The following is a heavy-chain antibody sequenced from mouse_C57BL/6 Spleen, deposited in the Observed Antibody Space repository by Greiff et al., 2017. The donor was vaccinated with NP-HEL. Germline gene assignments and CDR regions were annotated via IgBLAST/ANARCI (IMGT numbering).Heavy chain of an antibody. CDR3: APMVTTLYYYAMDY. CDR1: GYTFTSYW. D-gene: IGHD2-1*01. J-gene: IGHJ4*01. Sequence: VQLQQPGAELVKPGASVKVSCKASGYTFTSYWMHWVKQRPGQGLEWIGRIHPSDSDTNSNQKFKGKATLTVDKSSSTAYMQLSSLTSEDSAVYYCAPMVTTLYYYAMDYWGQGTSVTVSS. V-gene: IGHV1-74*01. CDR2: IHPSDSDT.